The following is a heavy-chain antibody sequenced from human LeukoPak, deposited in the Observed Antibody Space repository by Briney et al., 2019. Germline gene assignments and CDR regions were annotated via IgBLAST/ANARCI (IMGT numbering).Heavy chain of an antibody. CDR3: ARGFELDY. Sequence: GGSLRLSCAASGFTFSSFAMNWVRQAPGKGLEWVANIKQEGSEKCYVGSVKGRFTISRDDAGNSLYLQMNSLRAEDTAVYFCARGFELDYWGQGTLVTVSS. CDR1: GFTFSSFA. V-gene: IGHV3-7*01. J-gene: IGHJ4*02. CDR2: IKQEGSEK.